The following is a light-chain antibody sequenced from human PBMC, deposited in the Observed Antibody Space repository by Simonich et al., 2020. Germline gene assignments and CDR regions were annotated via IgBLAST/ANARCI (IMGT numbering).Light chain of an antibody. CDR1: SSDVGSYNL. Sequence: QSALTQPASVSGSPGQSITISCTGTSSDVGSYNLVSWYQQHPGKAPKLLLYEGSKRPSGVSNRFSGSKSGNTASLTISGLQAEDEADYYCCSYASSSTVFGGGTKLTVL. V-gene: IGLV2-23*01. J-gene: IGLJ2*01. CDR2: EGS. CDR3: CSYASSSTV.